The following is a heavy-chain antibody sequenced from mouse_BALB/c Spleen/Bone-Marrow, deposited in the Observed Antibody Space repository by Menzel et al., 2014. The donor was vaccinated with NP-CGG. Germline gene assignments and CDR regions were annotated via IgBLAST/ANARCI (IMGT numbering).Heavy chain of an antibody. J-gene: IGHJ2*01. D-gene: IGHD1-2*01. Sequence: VQLQQSGAELVKPGASVKISCKASGYTITGYTINWVKQSHEKDLEWIGQINPDNGDTNYNQKFKGKATLTVDTSSNTAFMESVRTSSDDSADYCAARFGFRLDLDYWGQGTTLTVSS. CDR1: GYTITGYT. CDR3: ARFGFRLDLDY. V-gene: IGHV1-25*01. CDR2: INPDNGDT.